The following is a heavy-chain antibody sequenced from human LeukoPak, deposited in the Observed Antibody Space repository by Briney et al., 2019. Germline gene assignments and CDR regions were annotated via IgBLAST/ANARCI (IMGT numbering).Heavy chain of an antibody. CDR2: ISSSSSYI. V-gene: IGHV3-21*01. CDR1: GFTFSSYW. CDR3: ARDRRGLSSGWYYYYYMDV. Sequence: GGSLRLSCAASGFTFSSYWMHWVRQAPGKGLEWVSSISSSSSYIYYADSVKGRFTISRDNAKTSLYLQMNSLGPEDMAVYYCARDRRGLSSGWYYYYYMDVWGKGTTVTVSS. D-gene: IGHD6-19*01. J-gene: IGHJ6*03.